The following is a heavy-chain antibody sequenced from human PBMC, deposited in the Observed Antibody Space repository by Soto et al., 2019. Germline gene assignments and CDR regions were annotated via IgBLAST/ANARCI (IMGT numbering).Heavy chain of an antibody. CDR2: INHSGNT. CDR1: VLTFSGYY. D-gene: IGHD1-26*01. CDR3: ANLIVFHSSYYHDY. V-gene: IGHV4-34*08. Sequence: PAETLSLTFSVYVLTFSGYYWSWIRQSPGKGLEWIGEINHSGNTNYNPSLKSRVTMLVDTSKNQFSLSLSSVTAADTAVYYCANLIVFHSSYYHDYWGHGTLVTVSS. J-gene: IGHJ4*01.